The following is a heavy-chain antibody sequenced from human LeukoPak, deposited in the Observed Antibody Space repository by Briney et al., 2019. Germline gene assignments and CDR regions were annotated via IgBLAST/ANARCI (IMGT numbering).Heavy chain of an antibody. CDR3: ARGSPSPYCSSTSCYPPQYYYYGMDV. D-gene: IGHD2-2*01. V-gene: IGHV1-69*13. Sequence: SVKVSCKASGGTFSSYAISWVRQAPGQGLEWMGGIIPIFGTANYAQKFQGRVTITADESTSTAYMELSRLRSEDTAVYYCARGSPSPYCSSTSCYPPQYYYYGMDVWGKGTTVTVSS. CDR2: IIPIFGTA. J-gene: IGHJ6*04. CDR1: GGTFSSYA.